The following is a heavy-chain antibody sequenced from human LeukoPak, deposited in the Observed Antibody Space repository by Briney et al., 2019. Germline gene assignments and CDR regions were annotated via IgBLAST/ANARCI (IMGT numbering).Heavy chain of an antibody. V-gene: IGHV3-23*01. CDR1: GFTFSTNP. J-gene: IGHJ3*02. Sequence: GGSLRLSCAASGFTFSTNPMSWVRQAPGKVLEWVPAISDTRTYYADAVKGRFTISRDNSKNTAFLQMNSLRAEDTAVYYCVKEHVDRAFTRSFEIWGQGTVVTVSS. CDR2: ISDTRT. D-gene: IGHD3-10*01. CDR3: VKEHVDRAFTRSFEI.